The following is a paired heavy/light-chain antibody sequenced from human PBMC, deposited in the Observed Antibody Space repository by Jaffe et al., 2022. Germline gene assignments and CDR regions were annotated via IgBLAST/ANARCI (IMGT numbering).Heavy chain of an antibody. CDR3: ARTYYYVSGSENWFDP. CDR2: IYYSGYT. CDR1: GGSISSSSYY. V-gene: IGHV4-39*01. Sequence: QLQLQESGPGLVKPSETLSLTCAVSGGSISSSSYYWGWIRQPPGKGLEWIGSIYYSGYTYYNPSLKSRVTISVDTSKNQYSLRLSSVTAADTAVYYCARTYYYVSGSENWFDPWGQGTLVTVSS. J-gene: IGHJ5*02. D-gene: IGHD3-10*01.
Light chain of an antibody. J-gene: IGLJ3*02. CDR1: SSDVGGYKY. CDR2: DVS. CDR3: CSYAGSYTWV. V-gene: IGLV2-11*01. Sequence: QSALTQPRSVSGSPGQSVTISCTGTSSDVGGYKYVSWYQQHAGKAPKLMIYDVSKRPSGVPDRFSGSKSGNTASLTISGLQAEDEADYYCCSYAGSYTWVFGGGTKLTVL.